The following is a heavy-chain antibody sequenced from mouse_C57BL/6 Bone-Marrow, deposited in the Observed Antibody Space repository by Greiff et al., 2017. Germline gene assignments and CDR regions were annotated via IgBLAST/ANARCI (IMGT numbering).Heavy chain of an antibody. D-gene: IGHD1-1*01. Sequence: EVQRVESGGGLVKPGGSLKLSCAASGFTFSSYAMSWVRQTPEKRLEWVATISDGGSYTYYPDNVKGRFTISRDNAKNNLYLQMSNLKSEDTAMYYCARDWDYYGSSYDYFDYWGQGTTLTVSS. CDR1: GFTFSSYA. J-gene: IGHJ2*01. CDR2: ISDGGSYT. CDR3: ARDWDYYGSSYDYFDY. V-gene: IGHV5-4*01.